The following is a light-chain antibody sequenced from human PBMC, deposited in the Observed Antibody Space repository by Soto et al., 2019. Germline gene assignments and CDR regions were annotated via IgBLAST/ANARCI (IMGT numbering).Light chain of an antibody. CDR2: DAS. V-gene: IGKV3D-15*01. Sequence: EIVLTQSPATLSLSPGERATLSCRASQSVSSYLAWYQQKPGQAPRLLIYDASNRATGIPARFSGSGSGTEFTLTISSLQSEDFAVYYCQQYNGWPYTFGQGTKVDIK. CDR1: QSVSSY. J-gene: IGKJ2*01. CDR3: QQYNGWPYT.